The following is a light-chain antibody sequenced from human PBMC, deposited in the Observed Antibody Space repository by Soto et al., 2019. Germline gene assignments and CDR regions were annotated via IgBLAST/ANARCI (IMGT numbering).Light chain of an antibody. V-gene: IGKV1-9*01. CDR3: QHLTSYPTT. Sequence: DIQLSQSPSFLSASVGDRVTITCRASQGMSNYLAWYQRKPGKAPKLLISTASILQSGVPSRFSRSRSGTAFTLTISSLQTEDSATSYCQHLTSYPTTFGHGTNLEIK. CDR2: TAS. J-gene: IGKJ5*01. CDR1: QGMSNY.